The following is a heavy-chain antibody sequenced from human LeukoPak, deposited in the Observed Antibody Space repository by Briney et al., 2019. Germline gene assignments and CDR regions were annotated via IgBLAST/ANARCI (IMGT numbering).Heavy chain of an antibody. J-gene: IGHJ4*02. V-gene: IGHV3-11*04. D-gene: IGHD6-19*01. CDR3: ARDHIITVAAFDY. Sequence: PGGSLRLSCVASGFNFSDYYMNWIRQSPGKGLEWISYMSSRSGIIYYADSVKGRFTISRDNARNSLSLQMNSLRADDTAVYYCARDHIITVAAFDYWGQGTLVTVSS. CDR1: GFNFSDYY. CDR2: MSSRSGII.